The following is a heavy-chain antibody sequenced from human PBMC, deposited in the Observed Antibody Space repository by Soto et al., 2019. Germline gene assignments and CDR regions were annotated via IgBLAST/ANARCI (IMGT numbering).Heavy chain of an antibody. V-gene: IGHV3-15*01. CDR3: TTDRRYFDWFIFDY. CDR2: IKSKTDGGIT. D-gene: IGHD3-9*01. Sequence: GGSLRLSCAASGFTFSNAWMSWVRQAPGKGLEWVGRIKSKTDGGITDYAAPVKGRFTISRDDSKNTLYLQMNSLKTEDTAVYYCTTDRRYFDWFIFDYWGQGTLVTVSS. CDR1: GFTFSNAW. J-gene: IGHJ4*02.